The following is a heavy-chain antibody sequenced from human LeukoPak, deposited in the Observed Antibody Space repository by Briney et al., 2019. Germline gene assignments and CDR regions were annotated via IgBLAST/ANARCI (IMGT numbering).Heavy chain of an antibody. V-gene: IGHV1-18*01. CDR2: ISAYNGNT. D-gene: IGHD3-22*01. CDR3: ARENYDSSGYYGFDY. CDR1: GYTFTSYG. Sequence: GASVKVSCKASGYTFTSYGISWVRQAPGQGLEWMGWISAYNGNTNYAQKLQGRVTMTTDTSMSTAYMELRSLRSDDTAVYYCARENYDSSGYYGFDYWGQGTLVTVSS. J-gene: IGHJ4*02.